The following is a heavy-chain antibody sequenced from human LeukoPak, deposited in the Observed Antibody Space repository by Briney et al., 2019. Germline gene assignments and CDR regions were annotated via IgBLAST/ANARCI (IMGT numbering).Heavy chain of an antibody. CDR3: ARDMKEDYDFWSGPLYYYYGMDV. Sequence: PETLSLTCTVSSGSISIYYWSWIRQPAGKGLEWIGRIYTSGSTNYNPSLKSRVTMSVDTSKNQFSLKLSSVTAADTAVYYCARDMKEDYDFWSGPLYYYYGMDVWGQGTTVTVSS. CDR2: IYTSGST. CDR1: SGSISIYY. V-gene: IGHV4-4*07. J-gene: IGHJ6*02. D-gene: IGHD3-3*01.